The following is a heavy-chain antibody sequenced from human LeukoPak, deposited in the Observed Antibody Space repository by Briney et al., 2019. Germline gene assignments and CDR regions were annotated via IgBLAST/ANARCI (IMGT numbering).Heavy chain of an antibody. J-gene: IGHJ6*03. CDR2: MHTSGAT. V-gene: IGHV4-4*07. Sequence: SETLSLTCTVSGDSISNYYWSWIRQPAGKGLEWIGRMHTSGATHYNPSLKSRATMSVDTSKNHLSLTLSSVTAADRAVYYCAREGPAASASMLFYYFMDVWGKGTTVTVSS. CDR1: GDSISNYY. D-gene: IGHD2-2*01. CDR3: AREGPAASASMLFYYFMDV.